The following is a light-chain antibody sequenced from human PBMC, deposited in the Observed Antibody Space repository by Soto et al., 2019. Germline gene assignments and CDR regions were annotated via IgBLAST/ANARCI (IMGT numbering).Light chain of an antibody. J-gene: IGLJ2*01. CDR3: GTWDSSLSAVL. Sequence: QSVLTQPPSVSAAPGQKVTISCSGSSSNIVDNYVSWYQQLPGTAPKLIIYDNDKRPSGIPDRFSGSKSGTSGTLGITGLQTGDEAEYYCGTWDSSLSAVLFGGGTQLTVL. V-gene: IGLV1-51*01. CDR1: SSNIVDNY. CDR2: DND.